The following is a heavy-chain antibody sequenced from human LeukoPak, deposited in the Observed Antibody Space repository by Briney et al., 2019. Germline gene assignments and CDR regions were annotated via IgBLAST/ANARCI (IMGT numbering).Heavy chain of an antibody. J-gene: IGHJ4*02. V-gene: IGHV4-30-2*01. D-gene: IGHD2-21*02. CDR3: ARGDHLGTANYFDY. Sequence: PSETLPLTCAVSGGSISSGGYSWSWIRQPPGKGLEWIGYIYHSGSTYYNPSLKSRVTISVDRSKNQFSLKLSSVTAADTAVYYCARGDHLGTANYFDYWGQGTLVTVSS. CDR1: GGSISSGGYS. CDR2: IYHSGST.